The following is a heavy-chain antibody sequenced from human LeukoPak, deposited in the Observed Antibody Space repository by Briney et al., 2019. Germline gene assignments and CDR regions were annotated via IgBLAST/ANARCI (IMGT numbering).Heavy chain of an antibody. CDR2: IIPIFGTA. D-gene: IGHD1-26*01. V-gene: IGHV1-69*05. Sequence: SVKVSCKASGGTFSSYAISWVRQAPGQGLEWMGGIIPIFGTANYAQKFQGRVTITTDESTSTAYMELSSLRAEDTAVYYCAKEQWELPRGGMDVWGQGTTVTVSS. CDR3: AKEQWELPRGGMDV. CDR1: GGTFSSYA. J-gene: IGHJ6*02.